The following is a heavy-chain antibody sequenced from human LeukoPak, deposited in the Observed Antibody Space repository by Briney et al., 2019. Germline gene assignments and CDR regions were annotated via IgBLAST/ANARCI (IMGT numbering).Heavy chain of an antibody. V-gene: IGHV3-30-3*01. CDR1: GFTFSKYA. Sequence: GGSLRLSCAASGFTFSKYAMHWVRQAPGNGLEWVAVILYDGSNKFYTDSVKGRFTISRDNSKNTLYLQMNSLRAEDAAMYYCARAGDSSGYMHYYFDYWGRGTLVTVSS. CDR2: ILYDGSNK. J-gene: IGHJ4*02. CDR3: ARAGDSSGYMHYYFDY. D-gene: IGHD3-22*01.